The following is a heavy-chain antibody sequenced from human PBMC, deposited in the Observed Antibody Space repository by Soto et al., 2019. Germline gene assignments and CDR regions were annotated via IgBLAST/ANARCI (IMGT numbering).Heavy chain of an antibody. V-gene: IGHV3-30-3*01. CDR3: ARDRSMGATDY. Sequence: QVQLVESGGGVVQPGRSLRLSCAASGFTFSTYAMHWVRQAPGKGLEWVAVISYDGNNQYHADSVKGRFTISRDNSKNTLYLQMNSLRPEDTAVFYCARDRSMGATDYWGQGTLVTVSS. D-gene: IGHD1-26*01. J-gene: IGHJ4*02. CDR2: ISYDGNNQ. CDR1: GFTFSTYA.